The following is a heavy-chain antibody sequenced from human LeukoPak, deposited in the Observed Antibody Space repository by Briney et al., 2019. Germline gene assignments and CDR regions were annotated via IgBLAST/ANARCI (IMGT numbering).Heavy chain of an antibody. V-gene: IGHV1-2*02. CDR2: INPNSGGT. Sequence: GGSLRLSCAASGFTFSSYSMNWVRQAPGKGLEWVGWINPNSGGTNYAQEFQGRVIMTRDTSISTAYMELSRLRSDDTAVYYCARDPGDYGDPHWGQGTLVTVSS. D-gene: IGHD4-17*01. CDR1: GFTFSSYS. J-gene: IGHJ4*02. CDR3: ARDPGDYGDPH.